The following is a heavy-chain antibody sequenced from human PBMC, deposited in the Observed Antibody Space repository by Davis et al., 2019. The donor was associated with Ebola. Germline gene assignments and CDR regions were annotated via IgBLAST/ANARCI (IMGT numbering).Heavy chain of an antibody. V-gene: IGHV3-48*02. D-gene: IGHD3-3*01. CDR3: AKTYYDFWSGTYYYGMDV. J-gene: IGHJ6*02. CDR2: ISSSSSTI. CDR1: GFTFSSYS. Sequence: GESLKISCAASGFTFSSYSMNWVRQAPGKGLEWVSYISSSSSTIYYADPVKGRFTISRDNAKNSLYLQMNSLRDEDTAVYYCAKTYYDFWSGTYYYGMDVWGQGTTVTVSS.